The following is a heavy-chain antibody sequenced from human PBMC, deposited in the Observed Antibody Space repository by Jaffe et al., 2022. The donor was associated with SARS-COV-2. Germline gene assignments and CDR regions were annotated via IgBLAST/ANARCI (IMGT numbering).Heavy chain of an antibody. CDR1: GGSIRDYY. CDR2: ILYSGST. CDR3: AMTPYTGGWSYFDF. V-gene: IGHV4-59*01. J-gene: IGHJ4*02. D-gene: IGHD2-8*02. Sequence: QVQLQESGPGLVKPSETLSLTSSVSGGSIRDYYWSWIRQSPGKGLEWIGEILYSGSTNYNPSLKSRVTISIDTSENQFSLKLRSVTAADTALYFCAMTPYTGGWSYFDFWGRGTLVTVSS.